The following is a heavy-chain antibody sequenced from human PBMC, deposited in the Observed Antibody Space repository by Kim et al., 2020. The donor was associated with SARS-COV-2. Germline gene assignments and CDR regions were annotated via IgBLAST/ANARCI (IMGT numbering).Heavy chain of an antibody. D-gene: IGHD3-9*01. J-gene: IGHJ5*02. Sequence: GGSLRLSCTASGFTVSSNYMSWVRQAPGKGLEWVSVIYSGGSTYYADSVKGRFTISRDNSKNTLYLQMNSLRAEDTAVYYCARIYDTAGWFDPWGQGTLVTVSS. CDR3: ARIYDTAGWFDP. CDR2: IYSGGST. CDR1: GFTVSSNY. V-gene: IGHV3-53*01.